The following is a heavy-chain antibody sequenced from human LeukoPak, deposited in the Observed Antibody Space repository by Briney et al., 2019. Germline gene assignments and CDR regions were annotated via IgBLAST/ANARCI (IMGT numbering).Heavy chain of an antibody. CDR2: INHSGST. J-gene: IGHJ4*02. Sequence: SETLSLTCAVYGESFSGYYWSWIRQPPGKGLEWIGEINHSGSTNYNPSLKSRVTISVDTSKNQFSLKLSSVTAADTAVYYCARVYYYGSGSGDFDYWGQGTLVTVSS. V-gene: IGHV4-34*01. D-gene: IGHD3-10*01. CDR3: ARVYYYGSGSGDFDY. CDR1: GESFSGYY.